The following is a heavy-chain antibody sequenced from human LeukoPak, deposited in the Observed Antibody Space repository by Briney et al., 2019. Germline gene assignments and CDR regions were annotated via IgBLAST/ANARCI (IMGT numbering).Heavy chain of an antibody. V-gene: IGHV4-59*01. J-gene: IGHJ4*03. CDR2: IYYSGST. CDR3: ARDTGYDSSGYRYFDY. CDR1: GGSISSYY. D-gene: IGHD3-22*01. Sequence: SETLSLTCTVSGGSISSYYWSWIRQPPGKGLGWIGYIYYSGSTNYNPSLKSRVTISVDTSKNQFSLKLSSVTAADTAVYYCARDTGYDSSGYRYFDYWGQGTLVTVSS.